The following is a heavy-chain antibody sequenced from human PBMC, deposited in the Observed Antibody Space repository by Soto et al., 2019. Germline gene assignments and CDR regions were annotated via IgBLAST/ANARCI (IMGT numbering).Heavy chain of an antibody. J-gene: IGHJ5*02. CDR3: AKDRGDYGVRRFLSYNWFDP. Sequence: GGSLRLSCAASGFTFSSYAMSWVRQAPGKGLEWVSAISGSGGSTYYADSVKGRFTISRDNSKNTLYLQMNSLRAEDTAVYYCAKDRGDYGVRRFLSYNWFDPWGQGTLVTVSS. V-gene: IGHV3-23*01. D-gene: IGHD4-17*01. CDR2: ISGSGGST. CDR1: GFTFSSYA.